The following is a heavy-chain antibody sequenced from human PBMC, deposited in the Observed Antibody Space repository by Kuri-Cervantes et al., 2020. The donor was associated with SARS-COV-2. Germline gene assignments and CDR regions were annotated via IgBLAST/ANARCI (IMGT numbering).Heavy chain of an antibody. Sequence: GGSLRLSCAASGFAFGDYYMSWIRQAPGKGLEWVSYVGPSGTIIYQAYSVKGRFTLSRDNAKNSLYLQMNSLRVEDTAVYSCAREGTVGGSYNWFDPWGQGTLVTVSS. CDR3: AREGTVGGSYNWFDP. CDR2: VGPSGTII. D-gene: IGHD1-26*01. V-gene: IGHV3-11*01. CDR1: GFAFGDYY. J-gene: IGHJ5*02.